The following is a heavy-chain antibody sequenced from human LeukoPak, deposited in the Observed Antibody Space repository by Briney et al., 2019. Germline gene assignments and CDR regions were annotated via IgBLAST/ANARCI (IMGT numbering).Heavy chain of an antibody. D-gene: IGHD2-15*01. CDR2: ITSSGGST. CDR1: GFTFNTYA. CDR3: AKATSKGYCSGGSCSPFDY. Sequence: GGSLRLSCAASGFTFNTYAMSWVRQAPGKGLEWVSVITSSGGSTYYADSVKGRFTLSRDNFKNTLYLQMNSLRAEDTALYYCAKATSKGYCSGGSCSPFDYWGQGTLVTVSS. J-gene: IGHJ4*02. V-gene: IGHV3-23*01.